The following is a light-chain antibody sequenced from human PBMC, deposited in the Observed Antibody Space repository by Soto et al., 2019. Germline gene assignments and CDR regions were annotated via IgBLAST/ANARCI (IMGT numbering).Light chain of an antibody. CDR3: QQSLTIPYT. V-gene: IGKV1-39*01. CDR1: QTISTH. CDR2: AAS. J-gene: IGKJ2*01. Sequence: DIQMTQSPSSLSASVGDRVTITCRASQTISTHLNWYQQKPGKAPKLLIYAASTLQSGVQSRFSGSGSGSDFTLTISSLQPEDYATYYCQQSLTIPYTFGQGTKLEIK.